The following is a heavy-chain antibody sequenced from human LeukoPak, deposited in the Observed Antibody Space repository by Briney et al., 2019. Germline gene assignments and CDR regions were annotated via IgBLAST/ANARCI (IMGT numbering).Heavy chain of an antibody. Sequence: GGSLRLSCAASGFTFDDYAMHWVRQAPGKGLEWVSGISWNSGSIGYADSVKGRFTISRDNAKNSLYLQMNSLRAEDTALYYCAGAAAAGNLNWFDPWGQGTLVTVSS. J-gene: IGHJ5*02. CDR3: AGAAAAGNLNWFDP. D-gene: IGHD6-13*01. CDR1: GFTFDDYA. CDR2: ISWNSGSI. V-gene: IGHV3-9*01.